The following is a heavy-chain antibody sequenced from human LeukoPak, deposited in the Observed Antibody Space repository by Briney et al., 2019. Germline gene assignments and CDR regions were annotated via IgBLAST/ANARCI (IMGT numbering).Heavy chain of an antibody. CDR1: GYTFTSYD. D-gene: IGHD2-15*01. Sequence: GASVKVSCKASGYTFTSYDFNWVRQATGQRPEWMGWMSPNSGDTGYAQKFQDRVTMTRNTSISTAYMELSSLRSDDTAVYYCARGGIGPDAFDIWGQGTMVTVSS. CDR2: MSPNSGDT. J-gene: IGHJ3*02. CDR3: ARGGIGPDAFDI. V-gene: IGHV1-8*01.